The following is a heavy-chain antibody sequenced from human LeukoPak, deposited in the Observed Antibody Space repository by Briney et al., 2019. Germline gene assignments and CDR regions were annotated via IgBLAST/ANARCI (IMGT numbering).Heavy chain of an antibody. J-gene: IGHJ4*02. CDR2: ISSSGNT. CDR1: GASISGYF. D-gene: IGHD3-16*02. CDR3: ARGKVDYDYVWGSYRPNYFDY. Sequence: SETLSLTCTVSGASISGYFWSWIRQPPGKGLEWIGYISSSGNTNYNPSLKSRVTISVDTSKNQFSLKLSSVTAADTAVYYCARGKVDYDYVWGSYRPNYFDYWGQGTLVTVSS. V-gene: IGHV4-59*12.